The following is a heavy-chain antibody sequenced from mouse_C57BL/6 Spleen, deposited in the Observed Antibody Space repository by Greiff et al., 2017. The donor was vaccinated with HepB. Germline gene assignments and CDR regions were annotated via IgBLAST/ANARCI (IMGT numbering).Heavy chain of an antibody. CDR1: GYTFTSYW. CDR2: IYPSDSET. V-gene: IGHV1-61*01. Sequence: VQLQQSGAELVRPGSSVKLSCKASGYTFTSYWMDWVKQRPGQGLEWIGNIYPSDSETHYNQKFKDEATLTVDKSSSTAYMQLSSLTSEDSAVYYCARGRDYFDYWGQGTTLTVAS. CDR3: ARGRDYFDY. J-gene: IGHJ2*01.